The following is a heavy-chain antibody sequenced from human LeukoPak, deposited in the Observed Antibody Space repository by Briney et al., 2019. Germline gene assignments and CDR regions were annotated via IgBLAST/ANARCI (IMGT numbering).Heavy chain of an antibody. CDR1: GGSISNYY. Sequence: PSETLSLTCTVSGGSISNYYWSWIRQPPGKGLEWIGYIYYLGSTNYNPSLKSRVTISVDTSKNQFSPKLSSVTAADTAVYYCARDRVDYFDYWGQGTLVTVSS. V-gene: IGHV4-59*01. D-gene: IGHD2-15*01. CDR3: ARDRVDYFDY. J-gene: IGHJ4*02. CDR2: IYYLGST.